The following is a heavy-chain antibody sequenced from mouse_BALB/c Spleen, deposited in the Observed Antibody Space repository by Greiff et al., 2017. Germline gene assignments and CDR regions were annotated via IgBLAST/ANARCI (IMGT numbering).Heavy chain of an antibody. CDR1: GYSITSGYY. CDR3: ARLNGYYFPTYAMDY. V-gene: IGHV3-6*02. J-gene: IGHJ4*01. CDR2: ISYDGSN. Sequence: EVKLMESGPGLVKPSQSLSLTCSVTGYSITSGYYWNWIRQFPGNKLEWMGYISYDGSNNYNPSLKNRISITRDTSKNQFFLKLNSVTTEDTATYYCARLNGYYFPTYAMDYWGQGTSVTVSS. D-gene: IGHD2-3*01.